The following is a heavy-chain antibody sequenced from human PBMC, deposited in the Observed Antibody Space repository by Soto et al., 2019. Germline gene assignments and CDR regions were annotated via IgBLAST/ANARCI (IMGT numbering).Heavy chain of an antibody. CDR2: VYYNGGT. CDR3: TRDRGIEVAGPGWFDP. J-gene: IGHJ5*02. CDR1: GGAISGYY. V-gene: IGHV4-59*01. Sequence: PSETLSLTCTVSGGAISGYYWSWIRQPPGKGLEWIGYVYYNGGTNYSPFLKSRVTISVDTSKNQFSLKLNSVTAADTSVYYCTRDRGIEVAGPGWFDPWGQGTLVTVS. D-gene: IGHD6-19*01.